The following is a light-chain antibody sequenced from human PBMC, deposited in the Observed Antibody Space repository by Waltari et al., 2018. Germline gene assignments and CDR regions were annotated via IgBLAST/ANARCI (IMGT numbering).Light chain of an antibody. CDR3: QKYGTLPAT. V-gene: IGKV3-20*01. CDR2: DAS. J-gene: IGKJ1*01. CDR1: QSVSKY. Sequence: IVLTQSPGTLSLSPGERATLPCRASQSVSKYLAWYQQKPGQAPRLRIYDASTRATGIPDRFSATGWGTDFSLSISRLEPEDFAVYYCQKYGTLPATFGQGTKVQMK.